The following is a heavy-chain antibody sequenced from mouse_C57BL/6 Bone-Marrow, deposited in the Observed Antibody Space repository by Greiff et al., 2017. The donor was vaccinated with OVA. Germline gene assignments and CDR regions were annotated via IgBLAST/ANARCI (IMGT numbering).Heavy chain of an antibody. CDR3: ARRATVVAHTPAWFAY. D-gene: IGHD1-1*01. V-gene: IGHV14-3*01. CDR2: IDPANGNT. J-gene: IGHJ3*01. Sequence: VQLQQSVAELVRPGASVKLSCTASGFNIKNTYMHWVKQRPEQGLEWIGRIDPANGNTKYAPKFQGKATITADTSSNTAYLQLRSLTSEDTAIYYCARRATVVAHTPAWFAYWGQGTLVTVSA. CDR1: GFNIKNTY.